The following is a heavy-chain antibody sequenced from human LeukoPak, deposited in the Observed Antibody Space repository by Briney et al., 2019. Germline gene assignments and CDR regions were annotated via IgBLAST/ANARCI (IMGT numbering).Heavy chain of an antibody. CDR3: AREPYYYDSSGYYSDYFDY. Sequence: SETLSLTCTVSGGSISSHYWSWIRQPPGKGLEWIGYIYYSGSTNYNPSLKSRVTISVDTSKNQFSLKLSSVTTADTAVYYCAREPYYYDSSGYYSDYFDYWGQGTLVTVSS. D-gene: IGHD3-22*01. CDR1: GGSISSHY. CDR2: IYYSGST. V-gene: IGHV4-59*11. J-gene: IGHJ4*02.